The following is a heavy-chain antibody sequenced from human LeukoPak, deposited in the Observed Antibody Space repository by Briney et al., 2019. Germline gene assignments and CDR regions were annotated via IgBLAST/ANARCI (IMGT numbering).Heavy chain of an antibody. CDR2: IRYDGSNK. CDR3: AKVRDHSSGWYWFDP. Sequence: GGSLRLSCAASGFTFSSYGMHWVRQAPGKGLEWVAFIRYDGSNKYYADSVKGRFTIPRDNSKNTLYLQMNSLRAEDTAVYYCAKVRDHSSGWYWFDPWGQGTLVTVSS. CDR1: GFTFSSYG. D-gene: IGHD6-19*01. V-gene: IGHV3-30*02. J-gene: IGHJ5*02.